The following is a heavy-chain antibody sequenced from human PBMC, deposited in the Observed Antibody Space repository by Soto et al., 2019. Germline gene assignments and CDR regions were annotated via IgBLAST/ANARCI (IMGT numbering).Heavy chain of an antibody. CDR1: GGSISSGDYY. CDR3: ARESDGDGYGP. V-gene: IGHV4-30-4*01. CDR2: IYYSGST. D-gene: IGHD5-12*01. J-gene: IGHJ5*02. Sequence: PSETLSLTCTVSGGSISSGDYYWSWIRQPPGKGLEWIGYIYYSGSTYYNPSLKSRVTISVDTSKNQFSLKLSSVTAADTAVYYCARESDGDGYGPWGQGTLVTVSS.